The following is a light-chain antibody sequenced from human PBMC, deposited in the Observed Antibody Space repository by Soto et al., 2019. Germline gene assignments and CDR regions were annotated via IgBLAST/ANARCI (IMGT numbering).Light chain of an antibody. Sequence: EIVLTQSPATLSSSPGERATLSCRASQTVSSKLAWYQHIPGQAPRLLIYDTSNRATGIPARFSGSGSGTDFTLTISSLEPEDFAVYYCHQRKSWPRTFGQGTKVDIK. V-gene: IGKV3-11*01. CDR2: DTS. J-gene: IGKJ1*01. CDR3: HQRKSWPRT. CDR1: QTVSSK.